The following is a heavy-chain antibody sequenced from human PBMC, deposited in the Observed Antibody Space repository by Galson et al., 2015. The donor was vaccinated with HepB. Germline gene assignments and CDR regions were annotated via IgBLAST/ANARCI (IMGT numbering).Heavy chain of an antibody. D-gene: IGHD6-6*01. CDR3: ARRGIKTAREDY. V-gene: IGHV1-69*13. J-gene: IGHJ4*02. CDR1: GGTFSSYA. Sequence: SVKVSCKASGGTFSSYAISWVRQAPGQGLEWMGGIIPIFGTANYAQKFQGRVTITADESTSTAYMELSSLRSEDTAVYYCARRGIKTAREDYWGQGALVTVSS. CDR2: IIPIFGTA.